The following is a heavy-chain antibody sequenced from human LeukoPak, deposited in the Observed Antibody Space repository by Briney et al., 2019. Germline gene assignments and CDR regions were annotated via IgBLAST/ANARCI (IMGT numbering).Heavy chain of an antibody. V-gene: IGHV4-59*01. CDR2: IYYSGST. CDR1: GGSISSYY. Sequence: SETLSLTRTVSGGSISSYYWSWIRQPPGKGLEWIGYIYYSGSTNYNPSLKSRVTISVDTSKNQFSLKLSSVTAANTAVYYCARRDSSGFYYYWGQGTLVTVSS. CDR3: ARRDSSGFYYY. D-gene: IGHD3-22*01. J-gene: IGHJ4*02.